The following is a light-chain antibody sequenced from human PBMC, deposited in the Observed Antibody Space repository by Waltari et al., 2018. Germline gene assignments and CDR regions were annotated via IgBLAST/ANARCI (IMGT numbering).Light chain of an antibody. CDR2: GND. J-gene: IGLJ3*02. CDR1: SSNIGAPYD. Sequence: QSVLTQPPSVSGAPGQTVTISCTGGSSNIGAPYDVHWYQHLLGTATKVVVYGNDNRPSGVPDRVSCSKSGTSASLTISGLQAEDEADYYCQSYDSRLSAYVCGGGTKLTVL. V-gene: IGLV1-40*01. CDR3: QSYDSRLSAYV.